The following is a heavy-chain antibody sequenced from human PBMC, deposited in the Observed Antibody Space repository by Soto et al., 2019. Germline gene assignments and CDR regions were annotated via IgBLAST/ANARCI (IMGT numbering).Heavy chain of an antibody. Sequence: SETLSLTCTVSGGSISSSSYYWGWIRQPPGKGLEWIGSIYYSGSTYYNPSLKSRVTISVDTSKNQFSLKLSSVTAADTAVYYCARHVTMVRGVTYNFDYWGQGTLVTVSS. CDR3: ARHVTMVRGVTYNFDY. CDR2: IYYSGST. D-gene: IGHD3-10*01. J-gene: IGHJ4*02. CDR1: GGSISSSSYY. V-gene: IGHV4-39*01.